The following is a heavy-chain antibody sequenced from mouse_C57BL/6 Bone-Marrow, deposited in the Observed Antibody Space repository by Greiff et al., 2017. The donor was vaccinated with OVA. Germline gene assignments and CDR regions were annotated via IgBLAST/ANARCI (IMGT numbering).Heavy chain of an antibody. CDR2: IWWNDDK. V-gene: IGHV8-5*01. CDR3: AQGRSLLPPSYYAMDY. CDR1: GFSLSTSNMG. J-gene: IGHJ4*01. D-gene: IGHD2-1*01. Sequence: QVTLKESGPGILQPSQTLSLSCSFSGFSLSTSNMGIGWIRQPPGKGLEWLAHIWWNDDKYYNPSQKSRHTNSKDTANNPVFLKITRVDTADTDTYYCAQGRSLLPPSYYAMDYWGQGTSVTVSS.